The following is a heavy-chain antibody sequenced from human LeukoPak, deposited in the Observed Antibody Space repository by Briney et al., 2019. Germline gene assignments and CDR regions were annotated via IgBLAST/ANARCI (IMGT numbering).Heavy chain of an antibody. CDR2: SRGNGET. D-gene: IGHD3-16*01. J-gene: IGHJ4*02. CDR3: AKASWVSSTDAVR. V-gene: IGHV3-23*01. Sequence: GGSLRFSCAASGLSFSSFAMSWVRQGPARGLEWVSSSRGNGETFYADSVKGRFTLSSDSSRNTVYFQLNNLRVEDTAIDYCAKASWVSSTDAVRWGQGTLVTVSS. CDR1: GLSFSSFA.